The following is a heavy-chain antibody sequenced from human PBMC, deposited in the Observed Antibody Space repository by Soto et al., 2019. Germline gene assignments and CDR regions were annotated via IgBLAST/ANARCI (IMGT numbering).Heavy chain of an antibody. CDR2: IYYSGST. CDR3: ARARAGITMIVVAPYYYYGMDV. CDR1: GGSISSGDYY. V-gene: IGHV4-30-4*01. D-gene: IGHD3-22*01. Sequence: PSETLSLTCTVSGGSISSGDYYWSWIRQPPGKGLEWIGYIYYSGSTYYNPSLKSRVTISVDTSKNQFSLKLSSVIAADTAVYYCARARAGITMIVVAPYYYYGMDVWGQGTTVTVSS. J-gene: IGHJ6*02.